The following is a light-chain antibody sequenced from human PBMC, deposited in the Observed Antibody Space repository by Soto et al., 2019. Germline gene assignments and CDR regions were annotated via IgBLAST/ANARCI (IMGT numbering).Light chain of an antibody. CDR3: QVWDTYVDHGV. CDR1: NVGSKS. Sequence: SYELTQPPSVSVAPGQTANIACGGNNVGSKSVHWYLQKPGQAPVLVVYDDSDRPSGIPERFSGSNSNDGATLTISRVEAGDEADYYCQVWDTYVDHGVFGGGTKLTVL. J-gene: IGLJ3*02. V-gene: IGLV3-21*02. CDR2: DDS.